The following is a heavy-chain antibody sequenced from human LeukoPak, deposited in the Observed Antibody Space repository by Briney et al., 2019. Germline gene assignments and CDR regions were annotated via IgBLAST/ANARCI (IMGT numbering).Heavy chain of an antibody. CDR3: ARHLIDITSCPNY. D-gene: IGHD2-15*01. V-gene: IGHV5-51*01. J-gene: IGHJ4*02. CDR1: GYSFSSYR. CDR2: IYPRDSRT. Sequence: GESLKISCMAPGYSFSSYRIAGVRQMPGKGLEWMGVIYPRDSRTTYSPSFQDQVTISADKSISTAYLQWTSLKASDTAMYYCARHLIDITSCPNYWGPGTLVTVSS.